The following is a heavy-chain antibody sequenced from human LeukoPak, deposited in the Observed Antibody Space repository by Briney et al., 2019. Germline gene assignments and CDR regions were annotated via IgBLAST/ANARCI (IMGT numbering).Heavy chain of an antibody. D-gene: IGHD3-10*01. CDR2: IHYTRSYSGTT. V-gene: IGHV4-39*01. CDR1: AGSLGSDALY. Sequence: SETLSLTCIVSAGSLGSDALYWGWIRQSPGEGLEWFGSIHYTRSYSGTTNYNPALESRVTVSTDRSKNLCSLKLNSVTAADTAVYYCVAEEYGTGSYYKSSVWGKGTLVTVSS. CDR3: VAEEYGTGSYYKSSV. J-gene: IGHJ4*02.